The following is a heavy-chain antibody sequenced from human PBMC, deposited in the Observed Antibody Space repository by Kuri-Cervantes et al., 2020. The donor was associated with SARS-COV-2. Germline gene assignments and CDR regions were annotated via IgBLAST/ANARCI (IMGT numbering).Heavy chain of an antibody. CDR2: IYHTGTT. CDR3: ARTSYYDFWSGYYPLGV. CDR1: GYSISTGYY. Sequence: LSLTCGVSGYSISTGYYWGWIRQPPGKGLEWIGSIYHTGTTYYNPSLNSRFTISVDMSTNQFSLKLSSVTAADTAVYYCARTSYYDFWSGYYPLGVWGKGTTVTVSS. D-gene: IGHD3-3*01. V-gene: IGHV4-38-2*01. J-gene: IGHJ6*04.